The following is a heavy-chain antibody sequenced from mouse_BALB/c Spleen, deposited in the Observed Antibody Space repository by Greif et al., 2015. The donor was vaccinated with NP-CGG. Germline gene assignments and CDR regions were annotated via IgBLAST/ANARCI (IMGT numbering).Heavy chain of an antibody. CDR1: GYNFTSYW. V-gene: IGHV1-55*01. CDR2: IYPGSGST. D-gene: IGHD2-3*01. Sequence: QVQLQQSGAELVKPGTSVKLSCKASGYNFTSYWINWVKLRPGQGLEWIGDIYPGSGSTNYNEKFKSKATLTVDTSSSTAYMQLSSLASEDSALYYCAREGWLLRGSWFAYWGQGTLVTVSA. J-gene: IGHJ3*01. CDR3: AREGWLLRGSWFAY.